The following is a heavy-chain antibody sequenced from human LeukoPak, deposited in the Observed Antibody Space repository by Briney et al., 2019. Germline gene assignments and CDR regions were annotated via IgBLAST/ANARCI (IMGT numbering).Heavy chain of an antibody. J-gene: IGHJ4*02. CDR2: ISWNSGSI. D-gene: IGHD3-16*01. CDR1: GFTFSNYW. CDR3: AKGDDYDYVVKGNYFDY. V-gene: IGHV3-9*01. Sequence: PGGSLRLSCAASGFTFSNYWMHWVRQAPGKGLEWVSGISWNSGSIDYADSVNGRFTISRDNAKNSLYLQMNSLRAEDTALYYCAKGDDYDYVVKGNYFDYWGQGTLVTVSS.